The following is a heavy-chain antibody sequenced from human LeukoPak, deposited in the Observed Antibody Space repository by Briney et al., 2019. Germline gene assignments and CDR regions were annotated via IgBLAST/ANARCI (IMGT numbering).Heavy chain of an antibody. V-gene: IGHV3-7*01. CDR3: ARVAATAGSLDY. D-gene: IGHD6-13*01. Sequence: GGSLRLSCAASGFTFSSYWMSWVRQAPGKGLEWVANIKQDGSEEYYVDSVKGRFSMSRDNAKNSLFLQMNSLRVEDTALYYCARVAATAGSLDYWGQGTLVTVSS. J-gene: IGHJ4*02. CDR1: GFTFSSYW. CDR2: IKQDGSEE.